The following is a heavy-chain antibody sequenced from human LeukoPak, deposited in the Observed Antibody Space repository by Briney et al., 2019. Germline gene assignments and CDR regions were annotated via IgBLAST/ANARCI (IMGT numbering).Heavy chain of an antibody. Sequence: SETLSLTCTVSGGSISSYYWSWIRQPAGKGLEWIGRIYTSGSTNYNPSLKSRVTMSVDTSKNQFSLKLSSVTAADTGVYYCARDLYGSGRGRPDVWGKGTTVTVSS. J-gene: IGHJ6*04. D-gene: IGHD3-10*01. CDR1: GGSISSYY. V-gene: IGHV4-4*07. CDR2: IYTSGST. CDR3: ARDLYGSGRGRPDV.